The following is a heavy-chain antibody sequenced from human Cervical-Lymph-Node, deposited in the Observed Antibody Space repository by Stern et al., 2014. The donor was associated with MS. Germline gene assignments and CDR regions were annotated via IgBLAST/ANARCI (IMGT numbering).Heavy chain of an antibody. Sequence: EVQLVESGLEMKKPGESLKISCKGSGYSFTYHWIAWLRQMPGKGLEWMGVIYVGNSETRYSPSFRGQVTISADKSISTAYLQWTSLKASDSAMYYCARHFGDDSHWYFDLWGRGTLVSVSS. J-gene: IGHJ2*01. V-gene: IGHV5-51*01. CDR1: GYSFTYHW. D-gene: IGHD4-17*01. CDR3: ARHFGDDSHWYFDL. CDR2: IYVGNSET.